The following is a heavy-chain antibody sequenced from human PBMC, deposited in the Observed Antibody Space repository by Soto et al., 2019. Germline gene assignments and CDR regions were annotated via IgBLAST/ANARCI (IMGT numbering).Heavy chain of an antibody. Sequence: SLTCTVSGGSISSYYWSWIRQPPGKGLEWIGYIYYSGSTNYNPSLKSRVTISVDTSKNQFSLKLSSVTAADTAVYYCARGYCSGGSCYRHWGQGTLVTVSS. CDR3: ARGYCSGGSCYRH. CDR1: GGSISSYY. D-gene: IGHD2-15*01. V-gene: IGHV4-59*01. CDR2: IYYSGST. J-gene: IGHJ1*01.